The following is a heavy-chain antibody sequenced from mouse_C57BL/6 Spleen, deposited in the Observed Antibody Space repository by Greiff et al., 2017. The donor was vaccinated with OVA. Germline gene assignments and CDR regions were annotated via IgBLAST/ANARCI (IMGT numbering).Heavy chain of an antibody. Sequence: VQLQQPGAELVKPGASVKLSCKASGYTFTSYWMHWVKQRPGQGLEWIGMIHPNSGSTNYNEKFKSKATLTVDKSSSTAYMQLSSLTSEDSAVYYCARFYDGDYYAMDYWGQGTSVTVSS. V-gene: IGHV1-64*01. CDR2: IHPNSGST. CDR3: ARFYDGDYYAMDY. CDR1: GYTFTSYW. D-gene: IGHD2-3*01. J-gene: IGHJ4*01.